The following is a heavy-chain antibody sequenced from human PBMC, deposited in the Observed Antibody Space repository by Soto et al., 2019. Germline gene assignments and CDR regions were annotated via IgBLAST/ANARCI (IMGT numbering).Heavy chain of an antibody. CDR2: INHSGST. J-gene: IGHJ4*02. CDR3: ARGDSSSWYYFDY. V-gene: IGHV4-34*01. CDR1: GGSFSGYY. Sequence: SETLSLTCAVYGGSFSGYYWSWIRQPPGKGLEWIGEINHSGSTNYNPSLKSRVTISVDTSKNQFSLKLSSVTAADTAVYYCARGDSSSWYYFDYWGQGTLVTVSS. D-gene: IGHD6-13*01.